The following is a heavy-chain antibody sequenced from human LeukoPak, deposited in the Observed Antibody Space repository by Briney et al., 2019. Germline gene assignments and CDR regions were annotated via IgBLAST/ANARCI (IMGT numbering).Heavy chain of an antibody. CDR1: GYTFTSYG. J-gene: IGHJ4*02. V-gene: IGHV1-18*01. Sequence: ASVKVSCKASGYTFTSYGISWVRQAPGQGLEWMGWISAYNGNTNYAQKLQGRVTMTTDTSTSTAYMELRSLRSDDTAVYYCARSYIAVAEEGFDYWGQGTLVTVSS. D-gene: IGHD6-19*01. CDR2: ISAYNGNT. CDR3: ARSYIAVAEEGFDY.